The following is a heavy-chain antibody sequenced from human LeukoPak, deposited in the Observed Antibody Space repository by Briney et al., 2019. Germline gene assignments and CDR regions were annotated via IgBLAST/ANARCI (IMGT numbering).Heavy chain of an antibody. Sequence: PSETLSLACTVSCGSISSNFWSWIRQPPGKGLEWIGYIYDSRTTSYNPSLKSRATISGDTSKNQFSLKLNSVTAADTAVYYCARAKPNWNPPDYWGQGTLVIVSS. CDR2: IYDSRTT. CDR1: CGSISSNF. CDR3: ARAKPNWNPPDY. J-gene: IGHJ4*02. D-gene: IGHD1-1*01. V-gene: IGHV4-59*08.